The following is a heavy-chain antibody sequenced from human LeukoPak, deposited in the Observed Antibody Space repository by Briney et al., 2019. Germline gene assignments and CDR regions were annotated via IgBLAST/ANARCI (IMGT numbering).Heavy chain of an antibody. CDR1: GITFSSNW. J-gene: IGHJ5*02. Sequence: GGSLRLSCAASGITFSSNWMHWVRQAPGKGLVWISRINSDGGGAIYADSVKGRFTVSRDNAKNTLYLQMNSLRAEDTAVYYCARDVPHNWFDTWGQGTLVTVSS. V-gene: IGHV3-74*01. CDR3: ARDVPHNWFDT. CDR2: INSDGGGA.